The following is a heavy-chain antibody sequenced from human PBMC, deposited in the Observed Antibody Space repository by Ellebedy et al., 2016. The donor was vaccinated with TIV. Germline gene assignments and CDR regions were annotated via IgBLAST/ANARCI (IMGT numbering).Heavy chain of an antibody. CDR1: GFTFSNYN. CDR3: SRGWSTPDS. J-gene: IGHJ4*02. CDR2: IRSTGSDK. Sequence: GESLKISCVASGFTFSNYNMNWVRQSPGKGLEWVSSIRSTGSDKYYAKSVKGRFTISRDNAQDTLFLQMNSLRAEDTAVYFCSRGWSTPDSWGQGTLVIVSS. D-gene: IGHD2-15*01. V-gene: IGHV3-21*06.